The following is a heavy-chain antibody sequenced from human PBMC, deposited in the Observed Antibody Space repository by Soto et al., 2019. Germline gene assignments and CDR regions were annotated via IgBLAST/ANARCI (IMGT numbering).Heavy chain of an antibody. V-gene: IGHV2-5*02. Sequence: QITLNESGPTVVRPTETLTLTCRFSGFSLTTSGVGVGWIRQSPGKAPEWLALIYWDDDKRYSASLKSRLTITKDTSKIQVVLTVCDLDSTGIATYYCAHRVLRTVFGLVTTTAIYFDFWGQGTPVAVSS. CDR1: GFSLTTSGVG. CDR3: AHRVLRTVFGLVTTTAIYFDF. D-gene: IGHD3-3*01. CDR2: IYWDDDK. J-gene: IGHJ4*02.